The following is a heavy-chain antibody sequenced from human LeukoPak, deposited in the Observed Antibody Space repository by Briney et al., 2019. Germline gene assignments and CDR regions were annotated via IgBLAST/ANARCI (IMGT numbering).Heavy chain of an antibody. CDR3: ARSDQWVDREMATITTPADY. CDR1: GYTFTGYY. D-gene: IGHD5-24*01. Sequence: GASVKVSCKASGYTFTGYYMHWVRQAPGQGLEWMGWINPNSGGTNYAQKFQGRVTMTRDTSISTAYMELSRLRSDDTAVYYCARSDQWVDREMATITTPADYWGQGTLVTVSS. J-gene: IGHJ4*02. V-gene: IGHV1-2*02. CDR2: INPNSGGT.